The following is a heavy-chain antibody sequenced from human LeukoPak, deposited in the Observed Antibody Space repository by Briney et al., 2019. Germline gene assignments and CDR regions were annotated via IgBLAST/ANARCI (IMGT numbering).Heavy chain of an antibody. Sequence: GESLKISCKGTGYSFTSYWIAWVRQMPGKGLEWMGIIYPGDSETRYSPSSQGQVTISADKSISTAYLQWSNLKASDTAMYYCARHAVPGRADWYFDLWGRGTLVTVSS. V-gene: IGHV5-51*01. CDR2: IYPGDSET. J-gene: IGHJ2*01. D-gene: IGHD3-10*01. CDR1: GYSFTSYW. CDR3: ARHAVPGRADWYFDL.